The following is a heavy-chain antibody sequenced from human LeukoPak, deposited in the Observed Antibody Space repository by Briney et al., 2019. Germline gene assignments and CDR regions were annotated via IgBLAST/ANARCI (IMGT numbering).Heavy chain of an antibody. D-gene: IGHD3-10*01. J-gene: IGHJ4*02. CDR2: INPNSGGT. CDR3: ATEPLNYYGSGKPFDY. V-gene: IGHV1-2*02. Sequence: GASVKVSCKASGYTFTGYYMHWVRQAPGQGHEWMGWINPNSGGTNYAQKFQGRVTMTRDTSISTAYMELSRLRSDDTAVYYCATEPLNYYGSGKPFDYWGQGTLVTVSS. CDR1: GYTFTGYY.